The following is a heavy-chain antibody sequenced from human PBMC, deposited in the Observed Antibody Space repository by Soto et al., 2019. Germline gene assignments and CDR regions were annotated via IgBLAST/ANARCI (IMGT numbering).Heavy chain of an antibody. Sequence: SETLSLTCTVSGGSISSYYWSWIRQPPGKGLEWIGYIYYSGSTNYNPSLKSRVTISVDTSKNQFSLKLSSVTAADTAVYYCARGRRKAATLAFDPWGQGTLVTVSS. V-gene: IGHV4-59*08. CDR3: ARGRRKAATLAFDP. CDR1: GGSISSYY. J-gene: IGHJ5*02. D-gene: IGHD2-15*01. CDR2: IYYSGST.